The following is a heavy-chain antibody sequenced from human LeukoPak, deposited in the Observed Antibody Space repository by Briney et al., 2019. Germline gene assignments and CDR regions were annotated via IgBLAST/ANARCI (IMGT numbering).Heavy chain of an antibody. Sequence: PSETLSLTCTVSGGSTSSYYWSWIRQPPGKGLEWIGYIYYSGTTYYNPSLKSRVTISVDTSKNQFSLKLSSVTAADTAVYYCARDVPTGRFDYWGQGTLATVSS. CDR1: GGSTSSYY. CDR3: ARDVPTGRFDY. J-gene: IGHJ4*02. V-gene: IGHV4-59*12. D-gene: IGHD2-2*01. CDR2: IYYSGTT.